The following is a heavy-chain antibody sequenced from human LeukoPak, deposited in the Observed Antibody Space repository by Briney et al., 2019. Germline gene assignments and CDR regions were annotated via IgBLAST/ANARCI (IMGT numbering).Heavy chain of an antibody. J-gene: IGHJ4*02. V-gene: IGHV3-11*01. CDR3: ARAALLTGGGYHFDS. Sequence: GGSLRLSCAASGFTFSDYYMTWIRQAPGKGLEWVSSISSDGGAMYYADSVKGRFTVSRDNARNSLYLQMNSLSAEDTAVYFCARAALLTGGGYHFDSWGQGTLVTVSS. CDR2: ISSDGGAM. D-gene: IGHD7-27*01. CDR1: GFTFSDYY.